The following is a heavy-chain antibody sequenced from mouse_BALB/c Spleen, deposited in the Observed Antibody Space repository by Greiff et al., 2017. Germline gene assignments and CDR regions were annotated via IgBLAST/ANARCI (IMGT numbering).Heavy chain of an antibody. Sequence: QVHVKQSGAELARPGASVKLSCKASGYTFTSYWMQWVKQRPGQGLEWIGAIYPGDGDTRYTQKFKGKATLTADKSSSTAYMQLSSLASEDSAVDYCARSGLWRAMDYWGQGTSVTVSS. CDR1: GYTFTSYW. CDR2: IYPGDGDT. V-gene: IGHV1-87*01. J-gene: IGHJ4*01. D-gene: IGHD1-1*02. CDR3: ARSGLWRAMDY.